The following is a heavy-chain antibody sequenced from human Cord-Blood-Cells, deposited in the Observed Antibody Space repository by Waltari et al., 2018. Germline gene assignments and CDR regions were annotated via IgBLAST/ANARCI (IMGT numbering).Heavy chain of an antibody. J-gene: IGHJ4*02. CDR1: GGSFSGYY. CDR2: INHRGST. CDR3: ARGRTGSQLDY. V-gene: IGHV4-34*01. D-gene: IGHD1-26*01. Sequence: QVQLQQWGAGLLKPSETLSLTCAVYGGSFSGYYWSWIRQPPGKGLEWIGEINHRGSTNYNPSLKSRVTISVDTSKNQFSLKLSSVTAADTAVYYCARGRTGSQLDYWGQGTLVTVSS.